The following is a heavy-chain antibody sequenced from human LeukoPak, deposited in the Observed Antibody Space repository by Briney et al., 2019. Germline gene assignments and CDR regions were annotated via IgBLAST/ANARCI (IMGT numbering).Heavy chain of an antibody. V-gene: IGHV4-59*01. J-gene: IGHJ5*02. CDR2: IYHSGIT. CDR1: GGSISSYY. Sequence: SETLSLTCTVSGGSISSYYWSWIRQPPGKGLEWIGYIYHSGITYYNPSLKSRVTISIDTSKNQFSLKLSSATAADMAVYYCARDFGEAGFDPWGQGTLVTLSS. D-gene: IGHD3-16*01. CDR3: ARDFGEAGFDP.